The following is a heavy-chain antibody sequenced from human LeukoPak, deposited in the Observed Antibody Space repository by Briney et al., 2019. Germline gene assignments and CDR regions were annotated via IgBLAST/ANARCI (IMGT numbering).Heavy chain of an antibody. V-gene: IGHV3-11*06. CDR1: GFTFSDYY. CDR2: ISSSSSYT. Sequence: GGSLRLSCAASGFTFSDYYMSWIRQAPGKGLEWVSYISSSSSYTKYADSVKGRFTISRDNAKNSLYLQMNSLRAEDTAVYHCARDRYCSGGSCYGGFDPCGQGTLVTVSS. CDR3: ARDRYCSGGSCYGGFDP. D-gene: IGHD2-15*01. J-gene: IGHJ5*02.